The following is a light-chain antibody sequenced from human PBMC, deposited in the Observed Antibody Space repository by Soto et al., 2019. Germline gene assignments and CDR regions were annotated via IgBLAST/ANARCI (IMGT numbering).Light chain of an antibody. J-gene: IGLJ2*01. CDR2: RDT. Sequence: SYELTQAPSVSVSPGQTVRITCSGDTLPKQYAYWYQQKAGQAPLLVLYRDTERASGIPERFTGSSSGTTVTLTISGVQAEDEAEYHCQSSDTSGRSVVFGGGTKVTVL. CDR3: QSSDTSGRSVV. CDR1: TLPKQY. V-gene: IGLV3-25*02.